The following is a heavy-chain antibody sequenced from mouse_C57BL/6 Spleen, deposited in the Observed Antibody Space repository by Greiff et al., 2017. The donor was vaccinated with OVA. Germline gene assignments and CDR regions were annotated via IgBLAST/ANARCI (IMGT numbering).Heavy chain of an antibody. J-gene: IGHJ1*03. CDR2: IDPSDSYT. CDR3: ASYGYDEAY. CDR1: GYTFTSYW. D-gene: IGHD2-2*01. Sequence: QVQLQQPGAELVMPGASVKLSCKASGYTFTSYWMHWVKQRPGQGLEWIGEIDPSDSYTNYNQKFKGKSTLTVDKSSSTAYMQLSSLTSEDSAVYYCASYGYDEAYWGTGTTVTVSS. V-gene: IGHV1-69*01.